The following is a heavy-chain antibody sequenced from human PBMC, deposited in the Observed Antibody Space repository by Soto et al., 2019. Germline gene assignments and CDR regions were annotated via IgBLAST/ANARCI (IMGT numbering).Heavy chain of an antibody. CDR2: IDPSDSYT. D-gene: IGHD2-21*01. J-gene: IGHJ6*02. V-gene: IGHV5-10-1*01. Sequence: PGASLKISCKGSGYSFTSYWISWVRQMPGKGLEWMGRIDPSDSYTNYSLSFQGHVTISADKSISTAYLQWSSLKASDTAMYYCARQTVIRFYGMDVWGRGTTVTVSS. CDR3: ARQTVIRFYGMDV. CDR1: GYSFTSYW.